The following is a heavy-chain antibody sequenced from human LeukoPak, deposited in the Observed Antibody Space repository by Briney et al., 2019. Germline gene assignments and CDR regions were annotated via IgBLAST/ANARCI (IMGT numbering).Heavy chain of an antibody. CDR1: GYSFTSYW. CDR2: IYPGDSDT. V-gene: IGHV5-51*01. J-gene: IGHJ4*02. Sequence: GESLKISCQGSGYSFTSYWIGWVRQLPGKGLEWMGIIYPGDSDTRYSPSFQGQVTISADKSISTAYLQWSSLKASDTAMYYCARCNHKAYFDYWGQGTLVTVSS. CDR3: ARCNHKAYFDY. D-gene: IGHD1-14*01.